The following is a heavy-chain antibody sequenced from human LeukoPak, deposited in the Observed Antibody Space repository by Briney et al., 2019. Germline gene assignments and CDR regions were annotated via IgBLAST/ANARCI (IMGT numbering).Heavy chain of an antibody. V-gene: IGHV4-59*01. CDR2: IYSSGGT. CDR1: GCSININY. J-gene: IGHJ3*01. Sequence: PSESLSLTCTASGCSININYWNWIRQSPRKGLEWIGYIYSSGGTMYNPSLRGGVTISADTSRNQFSLTLSSVTAADTAVYYCARAVPVTMTDPFDRWGQGTLVTVSS. D-gene: IGHD2-2*01. CDR3: ARAVPVTMTDPFDR.